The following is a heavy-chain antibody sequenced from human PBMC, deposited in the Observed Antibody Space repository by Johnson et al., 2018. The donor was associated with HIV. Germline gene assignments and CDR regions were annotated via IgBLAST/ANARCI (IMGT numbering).Heavy chain of an antibody. CDR1: GFTFSNAW. J-gene: IGHJ3*02. D-gene: IGHD3-3*01. CDR2: IKSKIDGGTT. Sequence: MLLVESGGGLVTTGGSLRLSCAGSGFTFSNAWMSWVRQAPGKGLEWVGRIKSKIDGGTTDYAAPVKGRLTISRDDSKNTLYLQMNSLKTEDTAIYYCTTHVTIFGVVILDAFDIWGQGTMVTVSS. V-gene: IGHV3-15*01. CDR3: TTHVTIFGVVILDAFDI.